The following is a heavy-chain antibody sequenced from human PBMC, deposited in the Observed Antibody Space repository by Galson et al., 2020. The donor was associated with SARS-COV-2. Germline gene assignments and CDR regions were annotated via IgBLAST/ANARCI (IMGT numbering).Heavy chain of an antibody. J-gene: IGHJ1*01. CDR3: ARPPPRGYSYDEYFQH. CDR1: GGTFSSYT. V-gene: IGHV1-69*02. D-gene: IGHD5-18*01. CDR2: IIPILGIA. Sequence: ASVKVSCKASGGTFSSYTISWVRQAPGQGLEWMGRIIPILGIANYAQKFQGRVTITADKSTSTAYMELSSLRSEDTAVYYCARPPPRGYSYDEYFQHWGQGTLVTVSS.